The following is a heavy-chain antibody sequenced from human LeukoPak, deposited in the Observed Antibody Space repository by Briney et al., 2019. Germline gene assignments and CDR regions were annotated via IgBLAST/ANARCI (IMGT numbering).Heavy chain of an antibody. D-gene: IGHD3-22*01. V-gene: IGHV3-48*04. J-gene: IGHJ6*03. CDR3: ARERGGTGSFYSGYYYYIDV. Sequence: GGSLRLSCVASGFTFSSYSMNWVRQAPGKGVEWVSYIGSSSSSISYADSVKGRFTISRDNAKNSLFLQMNSLRAEDTAVYYCARERGGTGSFYSGYYYYIDVWGKGTTVTVSS. CDR2: IGSSSSSI. CDR1: GFTFSSYS.